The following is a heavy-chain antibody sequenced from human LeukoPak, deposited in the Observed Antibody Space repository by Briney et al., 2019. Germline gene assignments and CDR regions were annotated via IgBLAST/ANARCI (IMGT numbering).Heavy chain of an antibody. CDR2: IRYDGSNK. CDR1: GFTFSSYG. CDR3: AREQLVERADAFDI. Sequence: GGSLRLSCAASGFTFSSYGMHWVRQAPGKGLEWVAFIRYDGSNKYYADSVKGRFTISRDNTKNSLYLQMNSLRAEDTAVYYCAREQLVERADAFDIWGQGTMVTVSS. D-gene: IGHD1-1*01. V-gene: IGHV3-30*02. J-gene: IGHJ3*02.